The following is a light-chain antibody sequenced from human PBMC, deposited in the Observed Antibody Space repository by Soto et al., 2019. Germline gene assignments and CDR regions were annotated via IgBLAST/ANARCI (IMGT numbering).Light chain of an antibody. CDR1: SSNIGAGYD. J-gene: IGLJ7*01. CDR3: QSYDSSLSGAV. Sequence: QSVLTQPPSVSGAPGQRVTISCTGSSSNIGAGYDVHWYQQLPGTAPKLLIYDNSKRPSGVPDRFSGSKSGTSASLAITGLQAEDEADYYCQSYDSSLSGAVFGGGTQLTVL. CDR2: DNS. V-gene: IGLV1-40*01.